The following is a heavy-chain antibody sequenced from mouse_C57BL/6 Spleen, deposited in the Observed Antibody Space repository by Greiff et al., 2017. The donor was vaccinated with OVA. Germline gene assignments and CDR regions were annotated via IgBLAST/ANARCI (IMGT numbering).Heavy chain of an antibody. D-gene: IGHD2-4*01. CDR1: GFTFSSYA. Sequence: EVKLVESGEGLVKPGGSLKLSCAASGFTFSSYAMSWVRQTPEKRLEWVAYISSGGGYIYYADTVKGRFTISRDNARNTLYLQMSSLKSEDTAMYYGTRERRYEYDGDFDYGGKGTTL. CDR2: ISSGGGYI. CDR3: TRERRYEYDGDFDY. J-gene: IGHJ2*01. V-gene: IGHV5-9-1*02.